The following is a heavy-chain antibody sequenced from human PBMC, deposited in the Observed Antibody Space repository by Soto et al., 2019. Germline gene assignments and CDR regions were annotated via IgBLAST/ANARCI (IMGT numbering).Heavy chain of an antibody. CDR1: GGSISSYY. Sequence: TSETLSLTCTVSGGSISSYYWSWIRQPPGKGLEWIGYIYYSGNTNYNPSLKSRVTISVDTSKNQFSLKLSSVTAADTAVYYCARSLVPAAMRNWFDPWGQGTLVTVSS. V-gene: IGHV4-59*08. CDR2: IYYSGNT. D-gene: IGHD2-2*01. J-gene: IGHJ5*02. CDR3: ARSLVPAAMRNWFDP.